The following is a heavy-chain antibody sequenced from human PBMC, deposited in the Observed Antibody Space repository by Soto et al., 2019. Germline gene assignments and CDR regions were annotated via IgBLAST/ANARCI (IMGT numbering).Heavy chain of an antibody. CDR1: GFTFNSYA. CDR3: TTDHSSSWSFDY. Sequence: GGSLKLSCAASGFTFNSYAMNWVRQAPGKGLEWVSAISGSAATTHFADSVKGRFTISRDNSKNTLYLQMNSLKTEDTAVYYCTTDHSSSWSFDYWGQGTLVTVSS. V-gene: IGHV3-23*01. CDR2: ISGSAATT. J-gene: IGHJ4*02. D-gene: IGHD6-13*01.